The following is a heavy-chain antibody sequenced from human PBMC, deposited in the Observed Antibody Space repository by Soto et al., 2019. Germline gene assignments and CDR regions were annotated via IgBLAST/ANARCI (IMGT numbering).Heavy chain of an antibody. Sequence: SETVSLTCTVSGGSISSYYWSWIRQPAGKGLEWIGRIYTRGSTNYNPSLKSRVTMSVDTSKNQFSLKLSSVTAADTAVYYCARDTYYYDSSGYYWTYYFDYWGQGTLVTVSS. CDR3: ARDTYYYDSSGYYWTYYFDY. V-gene: IGHV4-4*07. CDR2: IYTRGST. J-gene: IGHJ4*02. CDR1: GGSISSYY. D-gene: IGHD3-22*01.